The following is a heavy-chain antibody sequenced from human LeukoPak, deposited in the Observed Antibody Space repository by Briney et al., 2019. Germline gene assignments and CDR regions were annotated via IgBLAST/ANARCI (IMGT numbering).Heavy chain of an antibody. J-gene: IGHJ4*02. CDR2: IYHSGST. Sequence: PSETLSLTCAVSGGSISSSNWWSWVRLPPGKGLEWIGEIYHSGSTNYNPSLKSRVTISVDKSKNQFSLKLSSVTAADTAVYYCARVEDMNWNLDYWGQGTLVTVSS. CDR1: GGSISSSNW. D-gene: IGHD1-1*01. V-gene: IGHV4-4*02. CDR3: ARVEDMNWNLDY.